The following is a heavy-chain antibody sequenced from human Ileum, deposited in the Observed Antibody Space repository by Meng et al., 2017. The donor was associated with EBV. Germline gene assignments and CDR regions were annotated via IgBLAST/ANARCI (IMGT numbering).Heavy chain of an antibody. Sequence: VEVEQAGAGVKKPGSSVKVACKASGGTFRNSSISWVRQAPGQGLEWMGGIIPMFGAPDYAQRFQDRVTITADESTSTVYMELNSLRSEDTAVYYCARESGRGYSSDYWGQGTLVTVSS. V-gene: IGHV1-69*01. J-gene: IGHJ4*02. CDR1: GGTFRNSS. CDR2: IIPMFGAP. D-gene: IGHD5-18*01. CDR3: ARESGRGYSSDY.